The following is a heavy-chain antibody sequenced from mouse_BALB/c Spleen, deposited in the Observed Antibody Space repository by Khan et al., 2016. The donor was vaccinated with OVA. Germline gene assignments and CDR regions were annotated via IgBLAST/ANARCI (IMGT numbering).Heavy chain of an antibody. CDR3: APLYGNDPY. CDR2: IWAGGST. J-gene: IGHJ3*01. V-gene: IGHV2-9*02. D-gene: IGHD2-1*01. CDR1: GFSLTNYG. Sequence: QVQLKESGPGLVAPSQSLSITCTASGFSLTNYGVHWLRQPPGKGLEWLGVIWAGGSTNYNSALMSRLSISKDNSKGQVFFKMNMLRTDDTAMYYCAPLYGNDPYWGQGTLVTVSA.